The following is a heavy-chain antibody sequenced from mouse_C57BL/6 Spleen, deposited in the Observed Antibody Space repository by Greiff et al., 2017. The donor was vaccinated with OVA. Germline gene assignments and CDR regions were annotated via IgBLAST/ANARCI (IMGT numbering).Heavy chain of an antibody. CDR1: GYAFSSSW. CDR3: ARETAQATGDFDY. CDR2: IYPGDGDT. Sequence: LQQSGPELVKPGASVKISCKASGYAFSSSWMNWVKQRPGKGLEWIGRIYPGDGDTNYNGKFKGKATLTADKSSSTAYMQLSSLTSEDSAVYFCARETAQATGDFDYWGQGTTLTVSS. D-gene: IGHD3-2*02. J-gene: IGHJ2*01. V-gene: IGHV1-82*01.